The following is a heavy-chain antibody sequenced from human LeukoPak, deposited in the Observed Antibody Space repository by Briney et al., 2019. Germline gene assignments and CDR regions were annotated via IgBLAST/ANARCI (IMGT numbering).Heavy chain of an antibody. CDR3: ATLEGPCGRYYYYYGMDV. V-gene: IGHV1-24*01. CDR1: GYTLTELS. CDR2: FDPEDGET. J-gene: IGHJ6*02. D-gene: IGHD2-21*01. Sequence: ASVKVSCKVSGYTLTELSMHWVRQAPGKGLEWMGGFDPEDGETIYAQKFQGRVTMTEDTSTDTAYMELSSLRSEDTAVYYCATLEGPCGRYYYYYGMDVWGQGTTVTVSS.